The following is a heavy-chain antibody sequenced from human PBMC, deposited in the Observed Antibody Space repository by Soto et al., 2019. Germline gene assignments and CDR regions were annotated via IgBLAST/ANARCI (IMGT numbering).Heavy chain of an antibody. V-gene: IGHV3-30*18. D-gene: IGHD3-16*01. Sequence: GGSLRLSCAASGFTFSSYGMHWVRQAPGKGLEWVAVISYDGSNKYYADSVKGRFTISRDNSKNTLYLQMNSLRAEDTAVYYCAKCLAEVYYYYGMDVWGQGTTVTVSS. CDR2: ISYDGSNK. CDR3: AKCLAEVYYYYGMDV. CDR1: GFTFSSYG. J-gene: IGHJ6*02.